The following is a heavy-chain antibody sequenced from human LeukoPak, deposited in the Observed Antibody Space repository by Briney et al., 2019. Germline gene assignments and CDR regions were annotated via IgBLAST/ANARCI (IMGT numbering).Heavy chain of an antibody. CDR2: IWFDGSNK. Sequence: GGSLRLSCAASGFSFSSFGIHWVRQAPGKGLEWVAVIWFDGSNKYYADSVKGRFTISRDNAKNSLFLQMNSLRAEDTAVYYCTRGISRGYSFDYWGQGTLVTVSS. CDR1: GFSFSSFG. V-gene: IGHV3-33*01. J-gene: IGHJ4*02. D-gene: IGHD3-22*01. CDR3: TRGISRGYSFDY.